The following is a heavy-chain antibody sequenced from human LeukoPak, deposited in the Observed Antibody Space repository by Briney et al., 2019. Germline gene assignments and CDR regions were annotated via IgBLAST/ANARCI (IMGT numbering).Heavy chain of an antibody. CDR1: GGTFSSYA. Sequence: ASVKVSCKASGGTFSSYAITWVRQAPGQGLEWMGGIIPIFGTTNYAQKFQGRVTITADESTSTAYMELSSLRSEDTAVYYCARVLYSSRWFDYWGQGTLVTVSS. J-gene: IGHJ4*02. V-gene: IGHV1-69*13. CDR3: ARVLYSSRWFDY. CDR2: IIPIFGTT. D-gene: IGHD6-13*01.